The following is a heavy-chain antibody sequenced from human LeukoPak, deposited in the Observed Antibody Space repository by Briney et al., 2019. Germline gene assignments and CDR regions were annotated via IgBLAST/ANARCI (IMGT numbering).Heavy chain of an antibody. Sequence: GGSLRLSCAASGFTFSSYEMNWVRQAPGKGLEWVSGINWNGGSTGYADSVKGRFTISRDNAKNSLYLQMNSLRAEDTALYYCARDHGAVAGTSDYWGQGTLVTVSS. CDR2: INWNGGST. CDR1: GFTFSSYE. CDR3: ARDHGAVAGTSDY. D-gene: IGHD6-19*01. J-gene: IGHJ4*02. V-gene: IGHV3-20*04.